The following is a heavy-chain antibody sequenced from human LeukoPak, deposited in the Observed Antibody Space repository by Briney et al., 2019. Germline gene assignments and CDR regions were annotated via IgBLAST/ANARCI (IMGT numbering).Heavy chain of an antibody. Sequence: SETMSLTCTVSGGSISSYYWSWIRQPPGKGLEWIGYIYYSGSTNYNPSLKSRVTISVDTSKNQFCLKLSSVTAADTAVYYCAREAYCGGDCYSYYFDYWGQGTLVTVSS. CDR3: AREAYCGGDCYSYYFDY. V-gene: IGHV4-59*01. CDR2: IYYSGST. CDR1: GGSISSYY. J-gene: IGHJ4*02. D-gene: IGHD2-21*02.